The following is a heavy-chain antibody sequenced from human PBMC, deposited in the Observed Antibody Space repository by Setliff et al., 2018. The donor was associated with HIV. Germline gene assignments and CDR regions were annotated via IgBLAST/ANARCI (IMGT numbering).Heavy chain of an antibody. V-gene: IGHV5-51*01. CDR1: GYSFTRYR. D-gene: IGHD3-10*01. CDR3: ARWSWSYIGGYGGAFDI. CDR2: IYPADSDT. J-gene: IGHJ3*02. Sequence: RGESLKISCRTSGYSFTRYRIAWVRQMPGKGLEWMGIIYPADSDTRYSPSFQGQVTLSADKSISTAYLQWSSLKASDTAIYYCARWSWSYIGGYGGAFDIWGQGTLVTVSS.